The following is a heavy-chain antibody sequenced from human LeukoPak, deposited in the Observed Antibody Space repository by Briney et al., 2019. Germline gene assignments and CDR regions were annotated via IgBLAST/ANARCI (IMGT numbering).Heavy chain of an antibody. Sequence: PGGSLRLSCAASGFTFSSYAMSWVRQAPGKGLEWVSTISGSGGSTYYADSVKGRFTISRDNSKNTLYLQMNSLRAEDTAVYYCAKAPGNYYDSSGYYLKALGYFDYWGQGTLVTVSS. CDR2: ISGSGGST. J-gene: IGHJ4*02. CDR3: AKAPGNYYDSSGYYLKALGYFDY. V-gene: IGHV3-23*01. CDR1: GFTFSSYA. D-gene: IGHD3-22*01.